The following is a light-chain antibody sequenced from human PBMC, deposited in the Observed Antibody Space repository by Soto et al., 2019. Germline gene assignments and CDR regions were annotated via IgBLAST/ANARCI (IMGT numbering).Light chain of an antibody. V-gene: IGLV2-14*01. CDR2: HVT. J-gene: IGLJ1*01. CDR3: SSYRRGSTYV. Sequence: QSVLTHPASVSGSPGQSITVSCLGTSSDVGGYNYVSWYQQHPGKAPRLMIYHVTNRPSGVSNRFSGSKSGDTAYLTISGLQAEDEADYYCSSYRRGSTYVFGTGTKVTVL. CDR1: SSDVGGYNY.